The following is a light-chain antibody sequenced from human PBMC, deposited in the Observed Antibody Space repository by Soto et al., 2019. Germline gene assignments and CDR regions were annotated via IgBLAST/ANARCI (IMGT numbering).Light chain of an antibody. CDR3: QHYDNWPHT. CDR2: GAS. J-gene: IGKJ2*01. V-gene: IGKV3-15*01. Sequence: EIVMTQSPATLSVSPGERATLSCRASQSVSGHLAWYQQKPGQAPRLLIYGASTRATDIPARFSGSGSGTEFTLTVSSLQSGDFAVYYCQHYDNWPHTFGQGTKLDIK. CDR1: QSVSGH.